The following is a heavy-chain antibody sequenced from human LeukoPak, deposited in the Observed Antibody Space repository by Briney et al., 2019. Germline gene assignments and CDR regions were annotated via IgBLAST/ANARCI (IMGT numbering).Heavy chain of an antibody. J-gene: IGHJ5*02. V-gene: IGHV1-69*04. D-gene: IGHD2-21*02. Sequence: SVKVSCKASGGTFSSYAISWVRQAPGQGLEWMGRIIPILGIANYAQKFQGRVTITADKSTSTAYMELSSLRSEDTAVYYCARDWGIVVVTATPGWFDPWGQGTLVTVSS. CDR2: IIPILGIA. CDR3: ARDWGIVVVTATPGWFDP. CDR1: GGTFSSYA.